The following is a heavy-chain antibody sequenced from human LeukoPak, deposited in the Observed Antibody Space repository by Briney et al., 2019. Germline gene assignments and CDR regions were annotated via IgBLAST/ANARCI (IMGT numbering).Heavy chain of an antibody. Sequence: ASVKVSCKVSGYTLTELSMHWVRQAPGKGREWMGGFDPEDGETIYAQKFQGRVTMTEDTSTDTAYMELSSLRSEDTAVYYCATDLPGITMALGDSAGRYYYCGMDVWGQGTTVTVSS. CDR2: FDPEDGET. J-gene: IGHJ6*02. CDR3: ATDLPGITMALGDSAGRYYYCGMDV. CDR1: GYTLTELS. V-gene: IGHV1-24*01. D-gene: IGHD3-10*01.